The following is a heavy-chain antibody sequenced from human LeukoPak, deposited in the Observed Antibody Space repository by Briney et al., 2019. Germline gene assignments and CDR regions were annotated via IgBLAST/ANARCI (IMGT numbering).Heavy chain of an antibody. CDR3: ARDQMVRAVAGSQGSGTYYPLDY. D-gene: IGHD1-26*01. V-gene: IGHV3-21*01. CDR1: GFTFSSYS. J-gene: IGHJ4*02. Sequence: GGSLRLSCAASGFTFSSYSMNWVRQAPGKGLEWVSSISSSSRYIYYADSVKGRFTISRDNAKNSLYLQMNSLRAEDTAVYYCARDQMVRAVAGSQGSGTYYPLDYWGQGILVTVSS. CDR2: ISSSSRYI.